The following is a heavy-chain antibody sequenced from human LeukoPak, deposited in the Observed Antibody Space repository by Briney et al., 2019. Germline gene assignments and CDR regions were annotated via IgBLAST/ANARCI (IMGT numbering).Heavy chain of an antibody. CDR1: GFTFSSYA. CDR2: ISGSGGGT. J-gene: IGHJ4*02. Sequence: GGSLRLSCAASGFTFSSYAMSWVRQAPGKGLEWVSAISGSGGGTYYADSVKGRFTISRDSSKNTLYLQMNSLRAEDTAVYYCAKDQDPYSGSYDYFDYWGQGTLVTVSS. D-gene: IGHD1-26*01. CDR3: AKDQDPYSGSYDYFDY. V-gene: IGHV3-23*01.